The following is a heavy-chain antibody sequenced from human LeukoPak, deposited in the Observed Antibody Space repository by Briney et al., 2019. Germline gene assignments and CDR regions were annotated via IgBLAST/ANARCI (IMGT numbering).Heavy chain of an antibody. V-gene: IGHV3-21*01. CDR3: ARESCSGGSCYYRGAFDI. D-gene: IGHD2-15*01. CDR2: ISSSSSYI. CDR1: GFTFSSYS. Sequence: PGGSLRLSCAASGFTFSSYSMNWVRQAPGKGLEWVSSISSSSSYIYYTDSVKGRFTISRDNAKNSLYLQMNSLRAEDTAVYYCARESCSGGSCYYRGAFDIWGQGTMVTVSS. J-gene: IGHJ3*02.